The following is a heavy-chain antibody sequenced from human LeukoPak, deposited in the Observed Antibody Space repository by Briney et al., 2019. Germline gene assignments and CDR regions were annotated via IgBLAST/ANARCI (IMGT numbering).Heavy chain of an antibody. Sequence: GGSLRLSCAASGFTFSSYGMPWVRQAPGKGLEWVALISYDGSNKYSAESVKGRFTISRDNSKNTLYLQMNSLRAEDTAVYYCAKVRFPATVTTPPDYWGQGTLVTVSS. D-gene: IGHD4-11*01. J-gene: IGHJ4*02. CDR3: AKVRFPATVTTPPDY. CDR2: ISYDGSNK. CDR1: GFTFSSYG. V-gene: IGHV3-30*18.